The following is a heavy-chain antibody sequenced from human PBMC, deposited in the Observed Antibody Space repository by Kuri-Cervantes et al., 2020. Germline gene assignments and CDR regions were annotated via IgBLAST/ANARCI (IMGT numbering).Heavy chain of an antibody. V-gene: IGHV4-59*01. CDR1: GGSISSYY. CDR3: ARDRYNRGWCGIDL. J-gene: IGHJ5*02. CDR2: IYYSGST. Sequence: GSLRLSCTVSGGSISSYYWSWIRQPPGKGLEWIGYIYYSGSTNYNPSLKSRVTISVDTSKNQFSLKLSSVTAADTAVYYCARDRYNRGWCGIDLWGQGTLVTVSS. D-gene: IGHD6-19*01.